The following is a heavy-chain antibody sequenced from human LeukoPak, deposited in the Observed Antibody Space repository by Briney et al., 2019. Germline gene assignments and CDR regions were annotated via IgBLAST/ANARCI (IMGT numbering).Heavy chain of an antibody. CDR2: INPNSGGT. CDR3: ARDSRLKGYYDSSGIIDY. CDR1: GYTFTGYY. V-gene: IGHV1-2*06. J-gene: IGHJ4*02. D-gene: IGHD3-22*01. Sequence: ASVKVSFTASGYTFTGYYMHWVRQAPGQGLEWMGRINPNSGGTNYAQKFQGRVTMTRDTSISTAYMELSRLRSDDTAVYYCARDSRLKGYYDSSGIIDYWGQGTLVTVSS.